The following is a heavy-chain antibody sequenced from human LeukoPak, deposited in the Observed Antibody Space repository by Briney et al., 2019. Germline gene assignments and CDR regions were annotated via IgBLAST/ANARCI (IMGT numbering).Heavy chain of an antibody. CDR2: IYYSGST. Sequence: SEALSLTCAVSGGSISSNSYYWGCIRQPPGKGLEWIGSIYYSGSTYYNPSLNSRVTISVDTSKNQFSLTLSSVTAADTAVYYCARGQRGYPLWGQGTLVTVSP. CDR1: GGSISSNSYY. CDR3: ARGQRGYPL. D-gene: IGHD5-18*01. V-gene: IGHV4-39*07. J-gene: IGHJ4*02.